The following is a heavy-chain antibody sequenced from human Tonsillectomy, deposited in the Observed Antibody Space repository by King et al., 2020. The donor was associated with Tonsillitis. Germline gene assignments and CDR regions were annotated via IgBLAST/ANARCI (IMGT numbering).Heavy chain of an antibody. CDR1: GYTFTSYY. D-gene: IGHD3-9*01. CDR2: INPSGGST. Sequence: EQLVQSGAEVKKPGASVKVSCKASGYTFTSYYMHWVRQAPGQGLEWMGIINPSGGSTSYAQKFQGRVTMTRDTSTSTVYMELSSLRSEDTAVYYCARGVRVQGYDILTGYYIFDYWGQGTLVTVSS. J-gene: IGHJ4*02. CDR3: ARGVRVQGYDILTGYYIFDY. V-gene: IGHV1-46*01.